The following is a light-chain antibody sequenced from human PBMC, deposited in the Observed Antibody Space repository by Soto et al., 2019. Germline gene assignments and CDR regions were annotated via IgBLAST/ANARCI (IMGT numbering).Light chain of an antibody. CDR2: EVS. J-gene: IGLJ2*01. Sequence: QSVLTQPASVSGSPGQSITISCTGTNSDVGAYNYVSWYQQHPGKAPKLMIYEVSNRPSGISNRFSGSKSGNTASLTISGLQAEDEADYYCSSYTSSTTVVFGGGNKLTVL. CDR3: SSYTSSTTVV. CDR1: NSDVGAYNY. V-gene: IGLV2-14*01.